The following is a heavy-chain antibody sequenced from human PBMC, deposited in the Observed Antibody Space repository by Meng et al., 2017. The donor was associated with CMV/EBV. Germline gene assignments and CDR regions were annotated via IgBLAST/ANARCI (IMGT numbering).Heavy chain of an antibody. CDR2: ISSSSSYI. Sequence: GESLKISCAASGFTFSSYSMNWVRQAPGKGLGWVSSISSSSSYIYYADSVKGRFTISRDNAKNSLYLQMNSLRAEDTAVYYWARGTYYYGSGSANWFDPWGQGTLVTVSS. D-gene: IGHD3-10*01. CDR3: ARGTYYYGSGSANWFDP. V-gene: IGHV3-21*01. CDR1: GFTFSSYS. J-gene: IGHJ5*02.